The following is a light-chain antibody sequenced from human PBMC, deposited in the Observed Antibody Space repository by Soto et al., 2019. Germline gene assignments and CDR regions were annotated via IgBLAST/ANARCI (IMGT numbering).Light chain of an antibody. CDR3: QQYNSYWT. J-gene: IGKJ1*01. CDR2: AAS. V-gene: IGKV1-9*01. Sequence: DILMTQSPSFLSASVGDIVTINCRASQGISSYLAWYQQKPGKAPKLLIYAASTLQSGVPSRFSGSGSGTEFTLTISSLQPDDFATYYCQQYNSYWTFGQGTKVDIK. CDR1: QGISSY.